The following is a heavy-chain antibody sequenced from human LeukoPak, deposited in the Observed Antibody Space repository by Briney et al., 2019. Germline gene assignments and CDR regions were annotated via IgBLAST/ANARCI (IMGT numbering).Heavy chain of an antibody. CDR3: ARLSGESTIYDY. V-gene: IGHV3-23*01. Sequence: PGGSLRLSCAASGLTFSSYAMMWLRQAPGKGLEWVSAIIGNGGWALYADSVKGRFTISRDNTKNTLYLQMSSLRAEDTAVYYCARLSGESTIYDYWGQGTLVTVSS. CDR2: IIGNGGWA. J-gene: IGHJ4*02. D-gene: IGHD5/OR15-5a*01. CDR1: GLTFSSYA.